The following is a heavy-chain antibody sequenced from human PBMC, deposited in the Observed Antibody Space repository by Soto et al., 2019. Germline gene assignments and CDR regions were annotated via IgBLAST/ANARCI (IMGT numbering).Heavy chain of an antibody. D-gene: IGHD5-18*01. CDR2: ISYSGST. J-gene: IGHJ6*02. Sequence: KTSETLSLTCSVSGGSISSSFWSWIRQPPGKELEWIGYISYSGSTTYNPSLKSRITLSVDTSKNQFSLRVASVTAADTAVYYCARGHRAMEYYYYYGMDVWGQGTTVTVSS. V-gene: IGHV4-59*01. CDR3: ARGHRAMEYYYYYGMDV. CDR1: GGSISSSF.